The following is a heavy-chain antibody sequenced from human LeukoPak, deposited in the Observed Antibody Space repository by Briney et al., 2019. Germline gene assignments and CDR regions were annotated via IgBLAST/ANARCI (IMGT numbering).Heavy chain of an antibody. V-gene: IGHV4-39*07. J-gene: IGHJ4*02. CDR3: ARDPAFDY. Sequence: SETLSLTCTVSGGSISSSSYYWGWIRQPPGKGLEWIGSIYYSGSTYYNPSLKSRVTISVDTSKNQFSLKLSSVTAADTAVYYCARDPAFDYWGQGTLVTVSS. CDR2: IYYSGST. CDR1: GGSISSSSYY.